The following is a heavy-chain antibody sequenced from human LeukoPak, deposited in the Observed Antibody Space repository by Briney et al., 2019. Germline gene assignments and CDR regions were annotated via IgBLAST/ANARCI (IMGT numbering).Heavy chain of an antibody. J-gene: IGHJ3*02. CDR3: ASLWPYQLSAFDI. V-gene: IGHV3-30*03. D-gene: IGHD2-2*01. CDR1: GFIFSTYD. Sequence: GGSLRLSCAASGFIFSTYDMHWVRQAPGKGLEWVAVVSYDGSNIYHAASVQGRFTISRDNSKNTLYLQMNSLRAEDTAVYYCASLWPYQLSAFDIWGQGTMVTVSS. CDR2: VSYDGSNI.